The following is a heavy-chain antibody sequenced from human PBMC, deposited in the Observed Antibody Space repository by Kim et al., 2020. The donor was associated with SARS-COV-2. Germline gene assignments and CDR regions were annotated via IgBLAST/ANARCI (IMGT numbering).Heavy chain of an antibody. CDR2: IIPIFGTA. CDR1: GGTFSSYA. CDR3: ARAGWSGERRGYYGMDV. V-gene: IGHV1-69*13. Sequence: SVKVSCKASGGTFSSYAISWVRQAPGQGLEWMGGIIPIFGTANYAQKFQGRVTITADESTSTAYMELSSLRSEDTAVYYCARAGWSGERRGYYGMDVWGQETTVTVSS. D-gene: IGHD3-3*01. J-gene: IGHJ6*02.